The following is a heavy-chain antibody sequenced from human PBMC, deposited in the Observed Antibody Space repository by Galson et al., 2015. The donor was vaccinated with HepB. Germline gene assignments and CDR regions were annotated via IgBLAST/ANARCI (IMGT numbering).Heavy chain of an antibody. CDR1: GYSFTNYW. D-gene: IGHD1-26*01. Sequence: SGAEVKKPGESLKISCKGSGYSFTNYWIGWVRQMPGKGLEWMGLFNPANSETRYSPSFQGQVTISAGESISTAYLQWTSLKASDTAMYYCARHPPGGRGLDVWGRGTTVTVSS. V-gene: IGHV5-51*01. CDR3: ARHPPGGRGLDV. J-gene: IGHJ6*02. CDR2: FNPANSET.